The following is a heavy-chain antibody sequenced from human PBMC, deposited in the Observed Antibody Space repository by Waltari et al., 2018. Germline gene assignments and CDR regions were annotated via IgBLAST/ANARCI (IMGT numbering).Heavy chain of an antibody. CDR1: GGTISRGGYY. CDR3: AMLTPEYYFDY. J-gene: IGHJ4*02. CDR2: IYYSGST. D-gene: IGHD1-20*01. V-gene: IGHV4-31*03. Sequence: QVQLQESGPGLVKPSHTLSLTCTVSGGTISRGGYYWSWIRQHPGKGLELIGYIYYSGSTYYNPSLKSRVTISVDTSKNQFSLKLSSVTAADTAVYYCAMLTPEYYFDYWGQGTLVTVSS.